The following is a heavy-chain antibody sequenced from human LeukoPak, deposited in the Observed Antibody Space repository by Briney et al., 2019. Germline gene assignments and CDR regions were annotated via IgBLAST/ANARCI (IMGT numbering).Heavy chain of an antibody. Sequence: GGSLRLSCAASGFTFSSYAMHWVRQAPGKGLEWVAVISYDGSIKSYTDSAKGQFTISRDNPKNTLYLHLNGLRVEDTAVYYCARGRAGNYHDYWGQGTLVTVTS. J-gene: IGHJ4*02. V-gene: IGHV3-30-3*01. CDR3: ARGRAGNYHDY. CDR1: GFTFSSYA. D-gene: IGHD1-7*01. CDR2: ISYDGSIK.